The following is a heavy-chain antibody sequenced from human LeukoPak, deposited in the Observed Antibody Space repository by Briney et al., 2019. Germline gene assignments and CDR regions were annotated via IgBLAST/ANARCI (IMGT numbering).Heavy chain of an antibody. CDR2: LKPDGSDK. CDR3: ATELQWSFYY. D-gene: IGHD2-15*01. V-gene: IGHV3-7*02. Sequence: GGSLRLSCAASGFIFSHNWMSWVRQVPGKGLEWVANLKPDGSDKYYVDSVKGRFTISRNNAKNSLYLQMDSLRAEDTAVYYCATELQWSFYYWGQGTLVTVSS. J-gene: IGHJ4*02. CDR1: GFIFSHNW.